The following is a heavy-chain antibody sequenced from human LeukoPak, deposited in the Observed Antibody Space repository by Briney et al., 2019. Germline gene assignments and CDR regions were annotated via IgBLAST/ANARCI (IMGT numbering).Heavy chain of an antibody. V-gene: IGHV4-38-2*02. J-gene: IGHJ4*02. CDR1: GYSISSGYY. CDR3: ARCFNVWGSYRYMGPKYYFDY. D-gene: IGHD3-16*02. Sequence: KSSETLSLTCTVSGYSISSGYYWSWIRQPPGKGLEWIGYIYYSGSTNYNPSLKSRVTISVDTSKNQFSLKLSSVTAADTAVYYCARCFNVWGSYRYMGPKYYFDYWGQGTLVTVSS. CDR2: IYYSGST.